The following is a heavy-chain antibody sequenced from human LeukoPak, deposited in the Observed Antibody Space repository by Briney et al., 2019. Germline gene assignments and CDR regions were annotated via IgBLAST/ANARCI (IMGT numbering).Heavy chain of an antibody. CDR2: IYYSGST. CDR3: ARGSFPGYDFDY. CDR1: GGSISSGDYY. J-gene: IGHJ4*02. Sequence: SETLSLTCTVSGGSISSGDYYWSWIRQPPGKGLGWIGYIYYSGSTYYNPSLKSRVTISVDTSKNQFSLKLSSVTAADTAVYYCARGSFPGYDFDYWGQGTLVTVSS. D-gene: IGHD5-12*01. V-gene: IGHV4-30-4*01.